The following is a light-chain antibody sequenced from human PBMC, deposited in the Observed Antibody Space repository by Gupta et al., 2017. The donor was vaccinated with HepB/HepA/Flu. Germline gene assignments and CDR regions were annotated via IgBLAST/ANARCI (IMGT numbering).Light chain of an antibody. J-gene: IGLJ3*02. V-gene: IGLV8-61*01. CDR1: SGSVSTSYY. Sequence: QTVVTQVPSFSVSPGGTVTLTCGLSSGSVSTSYYPSWHQQTPGQAPRTLIYSTNTRSSGVPDRFSGSILGNKAALTITGAQADDESDYYCVLYMGSGIWVFGGGTKLTVL. CDR3: VLYMGSGIWV. CDR2: STN.